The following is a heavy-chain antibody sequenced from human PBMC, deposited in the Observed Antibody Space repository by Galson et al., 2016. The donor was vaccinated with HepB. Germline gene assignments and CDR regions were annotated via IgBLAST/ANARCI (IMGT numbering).Heavy chain of an antibody. CDR2: IWFDGSRE. CDR3: ARVPPPKGNFREHEGFFDY. V-gene: IGHV3-33*08. Sequence: SLRLSCAASRFAFTNYGMHWVRQAPGKGLEWVAFIWFDGSREYYGDSVRGRFTISKDDSDKTVYLQMNNLRIEDTAIYFWARVPPPKGNFREHEGFFDYWGQGSLVTVSS. CDR1: RFAFTNYG. J-gene: IGHJ4*02.